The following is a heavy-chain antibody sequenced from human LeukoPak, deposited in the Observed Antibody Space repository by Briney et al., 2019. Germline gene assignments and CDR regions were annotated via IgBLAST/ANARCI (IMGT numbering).Heavy chain of an antibody. CDR3: AKDRSGVVVAATNY. Sequence: GGSLRLSCAASGFTFSSYSMNWVRQAPGKGLEWVSSISSSSYICYADSVKGRFTISRDNAKNSLYLQMNSLRADDTAVYYCAKDRSGVVVAATNYWGQGTLVTVSS. CDR1: GFTFSSYS. CDR2: ISSSSYI. V-gene: IGHV3-21*04. D-gene: IGHD2-15*01. J-gene: IGHJ4*02.